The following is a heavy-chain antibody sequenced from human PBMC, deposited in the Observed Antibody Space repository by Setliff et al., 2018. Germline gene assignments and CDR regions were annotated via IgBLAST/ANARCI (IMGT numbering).Heavy chain of an antibody. V-gene: IGHV4-39*01. CDR1: GGSISSSGYY. Sequence: SETLSLTCTVSGGSISSSGYYWSWIRQPPGKGLEWIGNIYYSGRTYYNPSLKSRVTIFVDTSKNQFSLKLTSVTAADTAVYYCAKITGMVGATPYYFDYWGQGTLVTVSS. CDR3: AKITGMVGATPYYFDY. J-gene: IGHJ4*02. CDR2: IYYSGRT. D-gene: IGHD1-26*01.